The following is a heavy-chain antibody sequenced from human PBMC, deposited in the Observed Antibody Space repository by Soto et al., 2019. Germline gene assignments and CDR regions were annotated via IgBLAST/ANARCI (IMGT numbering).Heavy chain of an antibody. CDR3: ASGDKDTAMASYGMDV. Sequence: QVQLVQSGAEVKKPGSSVKVSCKASGGTFSSYAISWVRQAPGQGLEWMGGIIPIFGTANYAQKFQGRVTITPDESTSTAYMELSSLRSEDTAVYYCASGDKDTAMASYGMDVWGQGTTVTVSS. V-gene: IGHV1-69*05. CDR2: IIPIFGTA. D-gene: IGHD5-18*01. CDR1: GGTFSSYA. J-gene: IGHJ6*02.